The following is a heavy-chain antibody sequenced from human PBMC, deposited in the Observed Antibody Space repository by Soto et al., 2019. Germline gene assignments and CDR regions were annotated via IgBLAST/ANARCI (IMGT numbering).Heavy chain of an antibody. Sequence: GGALRLSCAASGFTFSNYAMNWVRQAPGKGLEWVSALSDSGGSTYYADSVKGRFTISRDNSKNTLYLQMNSLTAEDTAVYFCAKGFSSWXDSYYYGLDVWGQGTTITVSS. J-gene: IGHJ6*02. CDR1: GFTFSNYA. CDR3: AKGFSSWXDSYYYGLDV. V-gene: IGHV3-23*01. D-gene: IGHD6-13*01. CDR2: LSDSGGST.